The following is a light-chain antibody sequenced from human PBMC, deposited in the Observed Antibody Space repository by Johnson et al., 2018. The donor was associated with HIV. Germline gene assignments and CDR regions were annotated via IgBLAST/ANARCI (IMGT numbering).Light chain of an antibody. CDR3: GTWHSALSGGGV. CDR1: SSNIGNNY. Sequence: QAVLTQPPSVSAAPGQKVTISCSGSSSNIGNNYVSWYQQLPGTAPKLLISDNNKRPSGIPDRFSGSKSGTSATLGITGLQTGDEADYYCGTWHSALSGGGVFGTGTRVTVL. J-gene: IGLJ1*01. CDR2: DNN. V-gene: IGLV1-51*01.